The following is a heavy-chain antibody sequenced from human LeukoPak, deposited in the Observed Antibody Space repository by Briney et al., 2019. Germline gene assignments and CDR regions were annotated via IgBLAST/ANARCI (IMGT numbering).Heavy chain of an antibody. D-gene: IGHD2-15*01. CDR1: GFIFISYS. Sequence: GGSLKLSGEASGFIFISYSMNWVGQAPGRGRNWVSSITSSSSYIYYADSVKGRFTISRDNAKNSLFLQMNSLRAEDTAVYYCARTRSGGSSGDYWGQGTLVTVSS. J-gene: IGHJ4*02. CDR2: ITSSSSYI. V-gene: IGHV3-21*01. CDR3: ARTRSGGSSGDY.